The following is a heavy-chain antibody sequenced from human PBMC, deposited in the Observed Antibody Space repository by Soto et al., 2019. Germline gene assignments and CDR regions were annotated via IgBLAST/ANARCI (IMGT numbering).Heavy chain of an antibody. D-gene: IGHD3-22*01. CDR3: AKIESRFFYDSTGYYPFDY. CDR1: GFSFSTYA. V-gene: IGHV3-64*01. CDR2: ISSSGGST. J-gene: IGHJ4*02. Sequence: GGSLRLSCAASGFSFSTYAMYWVRQAPGKGLEYVSVISSSGGSTHYANSVMGRFTISRDNSKNTVYLQMNSLRAEDTAVYYCAKIESRFFYDSTGYYPFDYWGQGTLVTVSS.